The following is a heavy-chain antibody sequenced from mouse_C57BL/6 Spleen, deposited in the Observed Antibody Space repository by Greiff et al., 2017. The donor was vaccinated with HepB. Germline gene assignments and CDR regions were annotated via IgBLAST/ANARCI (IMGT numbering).Heavy chain of an antibody. CDR1: GFTFSDYG. Sequence: EVQRVESGGGLVKPGGSLKLSCAASGFTFSDYGMHWVRQAPEKGLEWVAYISSGSSTIYYADTVKGRFTISRDNAKNTRFLQMTSLRSEDTAMYYCARMEGFAYWGQGTLVTVSA. CDR2: ISSGSSTI. V-gene: IGHV5-17*01. CDR3: ARMEGFAY. J-gene: IGHJ3*01.